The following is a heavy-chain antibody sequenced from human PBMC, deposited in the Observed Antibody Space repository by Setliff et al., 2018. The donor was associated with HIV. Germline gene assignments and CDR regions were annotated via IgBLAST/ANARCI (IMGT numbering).Heavy chain of an antibody. D-gene: IGHD3-10*01. V-gene: IGHV3-7*05. CDR1: GFTFRSYL. CDR2: IRDDGRDK. J-gene: IGHJ4*02. CDR3: AREVWSEDDN. Sequence: PGGSLRLSCVASGFTFRSYLMSWVRQAPGKRPEWVANIRDDGRDKFYLDSVKGRFTISRDNAKKSLYLQMNSLRAEDAAVYYCAREVWSEDDNWGQGTLVTVSS.